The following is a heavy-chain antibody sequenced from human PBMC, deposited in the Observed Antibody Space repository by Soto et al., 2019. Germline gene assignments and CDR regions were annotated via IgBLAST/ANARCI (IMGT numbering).Heavy chain of an antibody. J-gene: IGHJ6*02. Sequence: SETLSLTCTVSGGSISSYYWSWIRQPPGKGLEWIGYIYYSGSTNYNPSLKSRVTISVDTSKNQFSLKLSSVTAADTAVYYCARQGPYSGYVLYYYGMDVWGQGTTVTVSS. CDR3: ARQGPYSGYVLYYYGMDV. V-gene: IGHV4-59*08. CDR2: IYYSGST. D-gene: IGHD5-12*01. CDR1: GGSISSYY.